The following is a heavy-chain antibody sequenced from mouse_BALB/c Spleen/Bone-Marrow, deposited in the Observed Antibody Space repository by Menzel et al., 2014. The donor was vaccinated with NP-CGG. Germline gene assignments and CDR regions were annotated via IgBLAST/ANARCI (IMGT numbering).Heavy chain of an antibody. CDR1: GYTFTDYA. V-gene: IGHV1S137*01. Sequence: QVQLKESGAELVRTGVSLKLSCKGSGYTFTDYAMHWVKQSHAKSLEWIGLISNYYGDASYNQKFKGKATMTVDKSSSTAYMELARLASEESAICCCARSGKGQNAMDYCGEGTSATIYS. CDR3: ARSGKGQNAMDY. J-gene: IGHJ4*01. D-gene: IGHD3-3*01. CDR2: ISNYYGDA.